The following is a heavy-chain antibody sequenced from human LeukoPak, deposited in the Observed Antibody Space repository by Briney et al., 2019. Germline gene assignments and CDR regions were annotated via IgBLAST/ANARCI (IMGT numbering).Heavy chain of an antibody. Sequence: SETLSLTCTVSGGSISSYYWSWIRQPPGKGLGWIGYIYYSGSTNYNPSLKSRVTISVDTSKNQFSLKLSSVTAADTAVYYCARESGYYYDSSGPEPNWFDPWGQGTLVTVSS. CDR1: GGSISSYY. D-gene: IGHD3-22*01. CDR3: ARESGYYYDSSGPEPNWFDP. V-gene: IGHV4-59*01. J-gene: IGHJ5*02. CDR2: IYYSGST.